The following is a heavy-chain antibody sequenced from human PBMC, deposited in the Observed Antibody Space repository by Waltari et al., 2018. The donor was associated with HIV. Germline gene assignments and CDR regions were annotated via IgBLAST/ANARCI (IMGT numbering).Heavy chain of an antibody. CDR3: ARDAEVLGYSYRNYYYYYGMDA. CDR2: INPNSGGT. D-gene: IGHD5-18*01. CDR1: GYTFSDSY. V-gene: IGHV1-2*04. J-gene: IGHJ6*02. Sequence: QVQLVQSAAEVKTVGASVTVPRKASGYTFSDSYIHWGRQAPGQGLEWMGWINPNSGGTTYAQKFQGWVTMTRDTSVSTAYMELSRLRSDDTAVYYCARDAEVLGYSYRNYYYYYGMDAWGQGTTVTVSS.